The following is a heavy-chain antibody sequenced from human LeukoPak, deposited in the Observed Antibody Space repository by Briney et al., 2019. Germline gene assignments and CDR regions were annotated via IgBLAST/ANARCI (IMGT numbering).Heavy chain of an antibody. Sequence: GGSLRLSCAASGFTFSSYAMSWVRQAPGRGLEWVSAISGSGGSTYYADSVKGGFTISRDNSKNTPYLHMDSLRAEDTAIYYCADFGSGSYCFDYWGQGTQVTVSS. CDR1: GFTFSSYA. CDR3: ADFGSGSYCFDY. D-gene: IGHD3-10*01. V-gene: IGHV3-23*01. J-gene: IGHJ4*02. CDR2: ISGSGGST.